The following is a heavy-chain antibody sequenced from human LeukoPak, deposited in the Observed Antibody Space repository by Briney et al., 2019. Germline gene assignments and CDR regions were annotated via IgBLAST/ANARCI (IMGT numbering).Heavy chain of an antibody. V-gene: IGHV3-23*01. CDR1: RFTFSTYA. CDR2: ITGSGGDT. Sequence: PGGSPRLSCAASRFTFSTYAMSWVRQAPGKGLEWVSGITGSGGDTYYADSVKGRFTISRDNSKNTLYLQMNTLRAEDTAVYYCAKDLGWELSHGFDPWGQGTLVTVSS. CDR3: AKDLGWELSHGFDP. D-gene: IGHD1-26*01. J-gene: IGHJ5*02.